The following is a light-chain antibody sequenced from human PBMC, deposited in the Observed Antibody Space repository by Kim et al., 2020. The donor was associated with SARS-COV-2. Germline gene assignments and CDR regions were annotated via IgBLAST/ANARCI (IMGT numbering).Light chain of an antibody. V-gene: IGLV6-57*01. CDR3: QSYDSSNQV. CDR1: SGSIASNY. J-gene: IGLJ3*02. CDR2: EDN. Sequence: GKTVTISCTRSSGSIASNYLQWYQQRPGSSPTTVIYEDNQRPSGVPDRFSGSIDSSSNSASLTISGLKTEDEADYYCQSYDSSNQVFGGGTQLTVL.